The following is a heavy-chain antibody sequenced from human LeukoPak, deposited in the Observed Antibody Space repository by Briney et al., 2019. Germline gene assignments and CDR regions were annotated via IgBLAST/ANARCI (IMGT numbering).Heavy chain of an antibody. J-gene: IGHJ3*02. V-gene: IGHV3-53*01. D-gene: IGHD6-19*01. CDR1: GFTVSSNY. CDR2: IYSGGST. CDR3: ARDLQVGQWLGDNAFDI. Sequence: GGSLRLSCAVSGFTVSSNYMSWVRQAPGKGLEWVSIIYSGGSTYHADSVKGRFTISRDNSKNTLFLQMNSLRAEDTAVYYCARDLQVGQWLGDNAFDIWGQGTMVTVSS.